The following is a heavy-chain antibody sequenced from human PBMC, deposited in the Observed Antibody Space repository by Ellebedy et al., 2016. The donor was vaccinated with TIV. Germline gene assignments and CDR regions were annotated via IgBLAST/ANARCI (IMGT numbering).Heavy chain of an antibody. CDR1: GLSVSSKY. V-gene: IGHV3-66*01. CDR3: ARGTYERWQAYDY. Sequence: GESLKISCAASGLSVSSKYMSWVRQAPGKGLEWVSAIFTSGSEHYPDFVKGRFIISRYNSKNTLYLQMDSLRAEDTGVYYCARGTYERWQAYDYWGQGTLVTVSS. CDR2: IFTSGSE. J-gene: IGHJ4*02. D-gene: IGHD3-16*01.